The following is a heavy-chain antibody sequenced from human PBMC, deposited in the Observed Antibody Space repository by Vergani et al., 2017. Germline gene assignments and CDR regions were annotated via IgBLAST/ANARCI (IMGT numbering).Heavy chain of an antibody. D-gene: IGHD6-13*01. CDR3: AVSRTQPYYFDY. V-gene: IGHV3-33*01. CDR1: GFTFSSYG. CDR2: IWYDGSNK. Sequence: QVQLVESGGGVVQPGRSLRLSCAASGFTFSSYGMHWVRQAPGKGLEWVAVIWYDGSNKYYADSVKGRFTISRDNSKNTLYLQMNSLRAEDTAVYYCAVSRTQPYYFDYWGQGTLVTVSS. J-gene: IGHJ4*02.